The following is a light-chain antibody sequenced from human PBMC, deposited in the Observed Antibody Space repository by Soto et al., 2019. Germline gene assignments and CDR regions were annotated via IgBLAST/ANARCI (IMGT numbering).Light chain of an antibody. CDR2: EVT. CDR3: SAYAGRNNMV. V-gene: IGLV2-8*01. CDR1: ISDVGAYDY. Sequence: QSALTQPPSASGSPGQSVTISCTGTISDVGAYDYVSWHQQRPGTAPKLMLYEVTKRPSGVPDRFSGSKSGNTASLTVSGLQSEDEADYYCSAYAGRNNMVFGGGTKLTVL. J-gene: IGLJ3*02.